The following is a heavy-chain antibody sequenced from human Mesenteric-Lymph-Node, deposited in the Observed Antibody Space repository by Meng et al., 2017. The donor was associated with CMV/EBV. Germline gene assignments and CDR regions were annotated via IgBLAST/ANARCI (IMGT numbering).Heavy chain of an antibody. V-gene: IGHV3-23*01. CDR1: VFTFTNYA. CDR3: ARRRGTYSGSSPNFDY. J-gene: IGHJ4*02. Sequence: VFTFTNYAESWARQPTGKGLEWVSSIGGSDGNTFYADSVKGRFTISKDNAKNSLYLQMNSLRVEDTAVYYCARRRGTYSGSSPNFDYWGQGTLVTVSS. CDR2: IGGSDGNT. D-gene: IGHD6-6*01.